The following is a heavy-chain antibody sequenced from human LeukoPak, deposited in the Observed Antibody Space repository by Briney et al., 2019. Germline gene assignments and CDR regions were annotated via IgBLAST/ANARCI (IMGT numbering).Heavy chain of an antibody. V-gene: IGHV4-34*01. CDR3: ARPIHDFWSGWSWFDP. CDR1: GGSFSGYY. CDR2: INHSGST. J-gene: IGHJ5*02. Sequence: SETLSLTCAVYGGSFSGYYWSWIRQPPGKGLEWIGEINHSGSTNYNPSLKSRVTISVDTSKNQFSLKLSSVTAADTAVYYCARPIHDFWSGWSWFDPWGQGTLVTVSS. D-gene: IGHD3-3*01.